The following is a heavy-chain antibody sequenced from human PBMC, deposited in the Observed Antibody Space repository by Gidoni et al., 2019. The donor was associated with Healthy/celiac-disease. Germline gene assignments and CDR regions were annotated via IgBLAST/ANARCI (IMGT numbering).Heavy chain of an antibody. Sequence: QVPLVEPGGGLVKPGGSLRLSRAASGFTFGDDYRSWLRQAPGKGLEWVSYISSSGSTRYYADSVKGRFTISRDNAKNSLYLQMNSLRAEDTAVYYCARDGYSYGFWYFDLWGRGTLVTVSS. CDR1: GFTFGDDY. CDR2: ISSSGSTR. V-gene: IGHV3-11*01. J-gene: IGHJ2*01. D-gene: IGHD5-18*01. CDR3: ARDGYSYGFWYFDL.